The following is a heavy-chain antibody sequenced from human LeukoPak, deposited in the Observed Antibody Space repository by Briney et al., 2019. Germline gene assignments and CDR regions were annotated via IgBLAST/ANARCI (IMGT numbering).Heavy chain of an antibody. CDR2: NNIHGSST. CDR3: ARVRTTYYYDTTGYSFDH. D-gene: IGHD3-22*01. Sequence: PGGSLRLSCAASGFPFSNFWIHWVRQAPGKGLVWVSRNNIHGSSTNYAGSVKGQFTISRDNSKNTVSLQMNGLRVEDTAVYYCARVRTTYYYDTTGYSFDHWGQGTLVTVSS. J-gene: IGHJ4*02. CDR1: GFPFSNFW. V-gene: IGHV3-74*01.